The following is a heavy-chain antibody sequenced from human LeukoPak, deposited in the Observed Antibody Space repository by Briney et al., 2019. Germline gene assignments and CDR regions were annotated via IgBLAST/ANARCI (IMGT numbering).Heavy chain of an antibody. CDR3: ARDLGIAVAGTLTALDY. Sequence: ASVKVSCKASGYTFTSYYMHWARQAPGQGLEWMGIINPSGGSTSYAQKFQGRVTMTRDTSTSTVYMELSSLRSEDTAVYYCARDLGIAVAGTLTALDYWGQGTLVTVSS. V-gene: IGHV1-46*01. CDR1: GYTFTSYY. D-gene: IGHD6-19*01. J-gene: IGHJ4*02. CDR2: INPSGGST.